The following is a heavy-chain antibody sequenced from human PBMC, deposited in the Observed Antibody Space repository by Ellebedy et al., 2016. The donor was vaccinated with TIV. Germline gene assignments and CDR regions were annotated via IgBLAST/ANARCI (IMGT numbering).Heavy chain of an antibody. V-gene: IGHV5-51*01. J-gene: IGHJ2*01. Sequence: GESLKISXKGSGYSFTSYWIGWVRQLPGKGLEWMGSIYPGEADIRYSPSFEGQVTISADNALNTAYLQWSSLKASDTGIYYCACARVTTTGDDWYFDLWGRGTLVTVSS. D-gene: IGHD1-1*01. CDR3: ACARVTTTGDDWYFDL. CDR1: GYSFTSYW. CDR2: IYPGEADI.